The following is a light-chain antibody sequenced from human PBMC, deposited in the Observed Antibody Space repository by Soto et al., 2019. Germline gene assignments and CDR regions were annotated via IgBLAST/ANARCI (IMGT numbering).Light chain of an antibody. CDR2: DAS. V-gene: IGKV3-11*01. CDR1: QSVSSY. Sequence: EIVLTQAQATLSLSPGERATLSCRASQSVSSYLAWYQQKPGQAPRLLIYDASNRATGIPARFSGSGSGTAFTLTISSLEPEDFAVYYCQQRSNWPLTFGGGTKVEIK. J-gene: IGKJ4*01. CDR3: QQRSNWPLT.